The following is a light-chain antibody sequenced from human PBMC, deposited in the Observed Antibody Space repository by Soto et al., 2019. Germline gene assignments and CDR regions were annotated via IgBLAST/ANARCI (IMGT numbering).Light chain of an antibody. V-gene: IGLV2-11*01. CDR3: CSHAGSFTLV. CDR2: DVS. CDR1: SSDVGGYNY. J-gene: IGLJ2*01. Sequence: QSAVTQPRSVSGSPGQSVTISCTGTSSDVGGYNYVSWYQKYPGKAPRLMIYDVSKRPSGVPDRFSGSKSGNTASLTISGLQAEDEADYYCCSHAGSFTLVFGGGTQLTVL.